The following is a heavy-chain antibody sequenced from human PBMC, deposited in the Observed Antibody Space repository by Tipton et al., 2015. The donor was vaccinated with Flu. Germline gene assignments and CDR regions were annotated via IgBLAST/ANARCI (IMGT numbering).Heavy chain of an antibody. Sequence: GLVKPSETLSLTCSVSGGSISSYYWSWIRQPAGKGLEWIGRIYSSGSTNYNPSLKSRVTMSVDTSKNQFSLKLNSVTAADTAVYYCARDGFESSSSDWVYYYGLDVWDQGP. CDR2: IYSSGST. V-gene: IGHV4-4*07. CDR3: ARDGFESSSSDWVYYYGLDV. CDR1: GGSISSYY. J-gene: IGHJ6*02. D-gene: IGHD6-6*01.